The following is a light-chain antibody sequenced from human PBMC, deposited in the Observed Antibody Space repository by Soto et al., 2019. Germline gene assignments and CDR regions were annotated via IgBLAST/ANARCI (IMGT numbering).Light chain of an antibody. CDR3: QSYESSLRGGI. CDR1: SSNIGAGYD. Sequence: QSVLTQPPSMSGAPGQGVTISCTGSSSNIGAGYDVHWYQQVPGTAPKLLIYANTNRPSGVPDRFSASKSGTSASLAISGLQAEDEADYYCQSYESSLRGGIFGGGTKLTVL. CDR2: ANT. J-gene: IGLJ2*01. V-gene: IGLV1-40*01.